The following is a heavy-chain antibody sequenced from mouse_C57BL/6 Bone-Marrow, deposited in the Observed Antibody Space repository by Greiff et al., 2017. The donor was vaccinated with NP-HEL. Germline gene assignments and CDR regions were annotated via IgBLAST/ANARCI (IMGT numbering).Heavy chain of an antibody. CDR2: IYPGSGST. V-gene: IGHV1-55*01. CDR3: ARYPITTVRGYYFDY. D-gene: IGHD1-1*01. CDR1: GYTFTSYW. Sequence: VQLQQPGAELVKPGASVKMSCKASGYTFTSYWITWVKQRPGQGLEWIGDIYPGSGSTNYNEKFKSKATLTVDTSSSTAYMQLSSLTSEDSAVYYCARYPITTVRGYYFDYWGQGTTLTVSS. J-gene: IGHJ2*01.